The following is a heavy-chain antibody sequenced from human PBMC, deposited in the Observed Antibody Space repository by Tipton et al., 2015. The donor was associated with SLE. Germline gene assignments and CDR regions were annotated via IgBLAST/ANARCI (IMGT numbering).Heavy chain of an antibody. V-gene: IGHV4-31*11. D-gene: IGHD3-16*01. J-gene: IGHJ4*02. Sequence: TLSLTCAVYGGSFSGYYWSWIRQHPGKGLEWIGYIYYSGSTYYNPSLKSRVTISVDTSKNQFSLKLSSVTAADTAVYYCASGAPPSNWGQGTLVTVSS. CDR2: IYYSGST. CDR1: GGSFSGYY. CDR3: ASGAPPSN.